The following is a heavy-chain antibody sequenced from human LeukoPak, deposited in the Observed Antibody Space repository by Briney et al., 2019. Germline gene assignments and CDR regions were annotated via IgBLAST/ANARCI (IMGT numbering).Heavy chain of an antibody. J-gene: IGHJ5*01. CDR1: GGSMTTDY. V-gene: IGHV4-4*07. CDR3: ARAQVQDLSSVGWFDS. CDR2: ISTSGST. Sequence: PSETLSLTCTVSGGSMTTDYWNWVRLPAGKGLAWVWRISTSGSTTYSPSLFSRVTMSLDTSGNQCSLKLSSVTAADTAVYFCARAQVQDLSSVGWFDSWGQGALVIVSS. D-gene: IGHD3/OR15-3a*01.